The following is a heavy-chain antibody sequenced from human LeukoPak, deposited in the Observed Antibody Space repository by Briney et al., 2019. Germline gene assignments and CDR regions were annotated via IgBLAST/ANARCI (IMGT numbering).Heavy chain of an antibody. CDR2: INHSGST. V-gene: IGHV4-34*01. CDR1: GGSFSGYY. Sequence: SETLSLTCAVYGGSFSGYYWSWIRQPPGKGLEWIGEINHSGSTNYNPSPKSRVTISVDTSKNQFSLKLSSVTAADTAAYYCARDHSPTGYYYYYMDVWGKGNTVTVSS. J-gene: IGHJ6*03. CDR3: ARDHSPTGYYYYYMDV. D-gene: IGHD1-14*01.